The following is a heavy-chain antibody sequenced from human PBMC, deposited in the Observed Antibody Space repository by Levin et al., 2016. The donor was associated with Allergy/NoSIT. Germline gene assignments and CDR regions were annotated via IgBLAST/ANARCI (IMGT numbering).Heavy chain of an antibody. Sequence: GGSLRLSCAASGFTFSSYSMNWVRQAPGKGLEWVSYISSSSSTIYYADSVKGRFTISRDNAKNSLYLQMNSLRDEDTAVYYCARDYNWGPRGVPDYWGQGTLVTVSS. V-gene: IGHV3-48*02. J-gene: IGHJ4*02. CDR2: ISSSSSTI. CDR3: ARDYNWGPRGVPDY. D-gene: IGHD1-20*01. CDR1: GFTFSSYS.